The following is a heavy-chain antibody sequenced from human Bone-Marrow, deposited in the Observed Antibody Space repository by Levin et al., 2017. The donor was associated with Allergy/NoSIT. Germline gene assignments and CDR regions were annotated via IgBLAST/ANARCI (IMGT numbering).Heavy chain of an antibody. CDR2: TRNKANSYTT. Sequence: PGGSLRLSCAASGFTFSDHYMDWVRQAPGKGLEWVGRTRNKANSYTTEYAASVKGRFTISRDDSKNSLYLQMNSLKTEDTAVYYCARDNSKWFGGDRYYYYMDVWGKGTTVTVSS. CDR3: ARDNSKWFGGDRYYYYMDV. J-gene: IGHJ6*03. D-gene: IGHD3-10*01. CDR1: GFTFSDHY. V-gene: IGHV3-72*01.